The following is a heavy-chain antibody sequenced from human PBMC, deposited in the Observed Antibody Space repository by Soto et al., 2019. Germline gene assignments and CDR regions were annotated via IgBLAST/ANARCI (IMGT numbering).Heavy chain of an antibody. CDR2: ISSSSSYI. J-gene: IGHJ4*02. D-gene: IGHD1-26*01. CDR1: GFTFSSYS. V-gene: IGHV3-21*01. Sequence: EVQLVESGGGLVKPGGSLRLSCAASGFTFSSYSMNWVRQAPGKGLEWVSSISSSSSYIYYADSVKGRFTISRDNAKNSLYLQMNSLRAEDTAVYYCARVRNSRSYGGFDYWGQGTLVTVSS. CDR3: ARVRNSRSYGGFDY.